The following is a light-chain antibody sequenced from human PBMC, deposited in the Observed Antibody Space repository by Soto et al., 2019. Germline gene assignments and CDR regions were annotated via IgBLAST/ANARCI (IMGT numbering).Light chain of an antibody. V-gene: IGKV3-11*01. CDR3: QQRSNWPPYT. CDR2: DAS. J-gene: IGKJ2*01. Sequence: EIVLTQSPATLSLSPGERATLSCRASQSVSSYLAWYEQKPGQAPRLLIYDASNRATEIQARFSGSGSGTDFALTISSLEPEDCAVYYCQQRSNWPPYTFGQGTKLEIK. CDR1: QSVSSY.